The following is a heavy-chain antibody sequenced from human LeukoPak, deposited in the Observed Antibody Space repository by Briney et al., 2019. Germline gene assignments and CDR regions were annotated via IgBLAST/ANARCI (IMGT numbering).Heavy chain of an antibody. D-gene: IGHD7-27*01. CDR3: ARDSLRHIWGSEYYFDY. CDR2: ISSSSTGTII. J-gene: IGHJ4*02. CDR1: GLTFSSYS. Sequence: GGSLRLSCAASGLTFSSYSMNWVRQAPGKGLEWVSYISSSSTGTIIYYADSVKGRFTISRDNAKNSLYLQMNSLRAEDTAVYYCARDSLRHIWGSEYYFDYWGQGTLVTVSS. V-gene: IGHV3-48*04.